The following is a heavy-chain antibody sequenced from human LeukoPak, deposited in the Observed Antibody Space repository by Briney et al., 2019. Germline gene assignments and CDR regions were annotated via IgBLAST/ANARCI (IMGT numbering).Heavy chain of an antibody. CDR2: INPNSGGT. V-gene: IGHV1-2*04. D-gene: IGHD6-13*01. Sequence: ASVKVSCTASGHTFTGHYMHWVRQAPGQRLEWMGWINPNSGGTNYAQKFQGWVTMTRDTSISTAYMELSRLRSDDTAVYYCARELEIAAAGTAPFDYWGQGTLVTVSS. CDR1: GHTFTGHY. J-gene: IGHJ4*02. CDR3: ARELEIAAAGTAPFDY.